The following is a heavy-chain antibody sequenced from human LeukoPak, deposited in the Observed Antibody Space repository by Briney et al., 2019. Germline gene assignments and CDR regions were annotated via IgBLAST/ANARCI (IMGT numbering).Heavy chain of an antibody. D-gene: IGHD2-2*01. CDR2: ISSSGSTI. CDR3: ARVVVPAELDAFDI. V-gene: IGHV3-11*04. CDR1: GFTFSDYY. J-gene: IGHJ3*02. Sequence: PGGSLRLSCAASGFTFSDYYMSWIRQAPGKGLEWVSYISSSGSTIYYAASVKGRFTISRDNAKNSLYLQMNSLRAEDTAVYYCARVVVPAELDAFDIWGQGTMVTVSS.